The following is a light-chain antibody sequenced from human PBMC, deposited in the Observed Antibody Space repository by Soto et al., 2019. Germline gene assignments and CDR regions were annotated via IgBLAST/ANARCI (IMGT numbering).Light chain of an antibody. J-gene: IGKJ1*01. Sequence: EIVMTQSPATLSVSPGERATLSCRASQSVSSNLAWYRQKPGQAPRLLIYGASTRATGIPARFSGSGSGTEFTLTISSLQSEDFAVYYCQQYNNWPWTFGLGTKVEIK. CDR1: QSVSSN. CDR2: GAS. CDR3: QQYNNWPWT. V-gene: IGKV3-15*01.